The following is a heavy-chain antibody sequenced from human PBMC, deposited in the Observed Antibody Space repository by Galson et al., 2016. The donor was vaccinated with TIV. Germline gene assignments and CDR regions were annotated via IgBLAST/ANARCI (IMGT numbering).Heavy chain of an antibody. J-gene: IGHJ4*01. CDR1: GFTFSKYW. V-gene: IGHV3-74*01. CDR2: TTVDGSST. D-gene: IGHD3/OR15-3a*01. Sequence: LRLSCAASGFTFSKYWLHWVRQAPEKGLVWISRTTVDGSSTSYADSVKGRVTISRDNARNTLYLLMNSLRVEDTAVYYCVRGGLEPFDYWGHGTLVTVSS. CDR3: VRGGLEPFDY.